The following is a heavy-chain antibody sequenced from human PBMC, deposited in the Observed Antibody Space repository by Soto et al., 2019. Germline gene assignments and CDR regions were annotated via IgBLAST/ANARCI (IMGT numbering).Heavy chain of an antibody. V-gene: IGHV3-74*01. CDR3: ARASGGFGKDY. CDR2: INSDGSST. J-gene: IGHJ4*02. D-gene: IGHD2-15*01. CDR1: GFIFSSYW. Sequence: GGSLRLSCAASGFIFSSYWMHWVRQAPGKGLVWVSRINSDGSSTTYADSVKGRFTISRDNAKNTLYLQMNSLRAEDTAVYYCARASGGFGKDYWGQGTLVTVSS.